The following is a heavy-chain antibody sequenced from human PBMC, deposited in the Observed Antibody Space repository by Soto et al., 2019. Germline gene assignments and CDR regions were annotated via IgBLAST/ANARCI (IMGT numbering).Heavy chain of an antibody. J-gene: IGHJ6*02. CDR1: GFTFSSYG. Sequence: PGGSLRLSCAASGFTFSSYGMHWVRQAPGKGLEWVAVISYDGSNKYYADSVKGRFTISRDNSKNTLYLQMNSLRAEDTAVYYCAKLAGLWFGIPYYYYGMDVWGQGTTVTVSS. D-gene: IGHD3-10*01. CDR3: AKLAGLWFGIPYYYYGMDV. CDR2: ISYDGSNK. V-gene: IGHV3-30*18.